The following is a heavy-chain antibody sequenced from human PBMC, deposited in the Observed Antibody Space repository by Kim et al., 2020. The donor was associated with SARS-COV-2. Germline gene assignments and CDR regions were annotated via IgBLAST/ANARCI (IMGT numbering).Heavy chain of an antibody. J-gene: IGHJ4*02. D-gene: IGHD2-2*01. Sequence: KYADSVRGRFTISRDNAKNSLYLQMNSLRADDTAVYYCAREGSSSPKNFDYWGQGTLVTVSS. V-gene: IGHV3-11*05. CDR3: AREGSSSPKNFDY.